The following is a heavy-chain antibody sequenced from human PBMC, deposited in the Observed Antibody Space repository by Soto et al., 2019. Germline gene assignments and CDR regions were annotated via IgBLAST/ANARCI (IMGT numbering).Heavy chain of an antibody. Sequence: GGSLRLSCAASGFPLSATWMHWVRQAPGKGLVWVSRINSDGSSRSYADSLKGRFTISRDDAKNTLFLHMNSLRAEDTAVYYCARGNPGYSSSWYDYWGQGTLVTVST. V-gene: IGHV3-74*01. J-gene: IGHJ4*02. D-gene: IGHD6-13*01. CDR1: GFPLSATW. CDR3: ARGNPGYSSSWYDY. CDR2: INSDGSSR.